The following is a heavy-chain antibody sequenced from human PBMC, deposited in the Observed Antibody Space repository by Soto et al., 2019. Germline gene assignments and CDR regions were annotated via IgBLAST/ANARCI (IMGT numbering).Heavy chain of an antibody. V-gene: IGHV6-1*01. J-gene: IGHJ4*02. CDR3: VRDPPDFTSGFDS. CDR1: GDSVSNNGAT. CDR2: AYYRSRWQY. D-gene: IGHD1-26*01. Sequence: SQTLSVTCAICGDSVSNNGATWNWIRQSPSRGIEWLGRAYYRSRWQYDYATSVRGRITINPDKSKNQFSLQLTSVTPEVPAVYFCVRDPPDFTSGFDSWSQRSLVPVSS.